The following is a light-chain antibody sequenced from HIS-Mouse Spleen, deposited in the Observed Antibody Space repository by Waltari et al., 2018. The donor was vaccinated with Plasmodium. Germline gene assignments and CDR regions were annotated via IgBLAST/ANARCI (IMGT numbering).Light chain of an antibody. Sequence: DIQMTQSPSSLSASVGDRVTITCPASQDLSNYLNWYQQKPGKTPKLLIYDASNLETGVPSSFSGSGSGTDFTFTISRLQPGDIATYYCQQYDNLPFPFGPGTKGDIK. CDR1: QDLSNY. CDR2: DAS. V-gene: IGKV1-33*01. J-gene: IGKJ3*01. CDR3: QQYDNLPFP.